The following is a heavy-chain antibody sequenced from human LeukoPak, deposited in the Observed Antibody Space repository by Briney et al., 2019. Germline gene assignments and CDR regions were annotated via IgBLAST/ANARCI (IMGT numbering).Heavy chain of an antibody. J-gene: IGHJ4*02. CDR3: AKGLAVAGHFDY. CDR1: GFTFSSYG. V-gene: IGHV3-30*18. CDR2: ISNDGSNK. Sequence: PGGSLRLTCVASGFTFSSYGMHWVRQAPGKGLEWVAVISNDGSNKYYADSVKGRFTISRDKSKNTLYLQMNSLRAEDTAVYYCAKGLAVAGHFDYWGQGTLFTVSS. D-gene: IGHD6-19*01.